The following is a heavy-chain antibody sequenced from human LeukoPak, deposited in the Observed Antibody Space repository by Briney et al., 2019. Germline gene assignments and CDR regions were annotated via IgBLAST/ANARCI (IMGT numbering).Heavy chain of an antibody. CDR1: GFTVSSNY. CDR3: ARGGSTFSFDY. D-gene: IGHD2/OR15-2a*01. J-gene: IGHJ4*02. CDR2: IYSAGST. V-gene: IGHV3-53*01. Sequence: GGSLRLSCAASGFTVSSNYMSWVRQAPGKGLEWVSVIYSAGSTYYADSVKGRFTISRDNSKNTLYLQMNSVRVEDTAVYSCARGGSTFSFDYWGQGTPVTVSS.